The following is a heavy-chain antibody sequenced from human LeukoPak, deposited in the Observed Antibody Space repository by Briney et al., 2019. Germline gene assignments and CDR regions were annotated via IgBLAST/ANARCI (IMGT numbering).Heavy chain of an antibody. J-gene: IGHJ4*02. CDR3: ARLGYSSDY. D-gene: IGHD6-13*01. Sequence: SETLSLTCTVSSYSISSGYYWGWIRQPPGKGLEWIGEINHSGSTNYNPSLKSRVTISVDTSKNQFSLKLSSVTAADTAVYYCARLGYSSDYWGQGTLVTVSS. CDR1: SYSISSGYY. V-gene: IGHV4-38-2*02. CDR2: INHSGST.